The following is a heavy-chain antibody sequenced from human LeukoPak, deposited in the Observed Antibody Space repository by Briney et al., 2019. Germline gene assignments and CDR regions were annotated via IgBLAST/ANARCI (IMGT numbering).Heavy chain of an antibody. J-gene: IGHJ4*02. CDR3: ARHDCSSTSCYADY. Sequence: SETLSLTCTVSGGSISSRSYYWGWIRQPPGKGLEWIGTIYYSGSTYYNPSLKSRVTISVDTSKNQFSPKLSSVTAADTAVYYCARHDCSSTSCYADYWGQGTLVTVSS. V-gene: IGHV4-39*01. CDR1: GGSISSRSYY. CDR2: IYYSGST. D-gene: IGHD2-2*01.